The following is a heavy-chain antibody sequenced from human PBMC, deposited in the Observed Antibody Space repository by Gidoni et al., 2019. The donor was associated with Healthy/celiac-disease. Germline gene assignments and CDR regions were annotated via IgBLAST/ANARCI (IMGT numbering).Heavy chain of an antibody. J-gene: IGHJ5*02. D-gene: IGHD1-26*01. CDR3: ARAEIYSGSYSRFDP. CDR1: GYTFTSYY. CDR2: INPSGGST. V-gene: IGHV1-46*01. Sequence: QVQLVQSGAEVKKPGASVKVSCKASGYTFTSYYMHWVRQAPGQGFEWMGIINPSGGSTSYAQKFQGRVTMTRDTSTSTVYMELSSLRSEDTAVYYCARAEIYSGSYSRFDPWGQGTLVTVSS.